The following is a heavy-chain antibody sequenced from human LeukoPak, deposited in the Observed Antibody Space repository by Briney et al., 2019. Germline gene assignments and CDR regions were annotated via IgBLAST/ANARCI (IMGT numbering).Heavy chain of an antibody. Sequence: GGSLRLSCAASGFTSSSYAMSWVRQAPGKGLEWVSAISGSGGSTYYADSVKGRFTISRDNSKNTLYLQMNSLRAEDTAVYYCAKASTPYYYDSSGYYCDYWGQGTLVTVSS. D-gene: IGHD3-22*01. V-gene: IGHV3-23*01. CDR2: ISGSGGST. CDR3: AKASTPYYYDSSGYYCDY. CDR1: GFTSSSYA. J-gene: IGHJ4*02.